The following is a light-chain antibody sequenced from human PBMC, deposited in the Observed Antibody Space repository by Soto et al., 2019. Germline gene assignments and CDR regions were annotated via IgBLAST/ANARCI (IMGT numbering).Light chain of an antibody. V-gene: IGLV2-8*01. CDR3: SSYAGSNNVV. CDR1: SSDVGGYNY. J-gene: IGLJ2*01. CDR2: EVS. Sequence: QSVLTQPPSASGSPGQSVTISCTGTSSDVGGYNYVSWYQQHPGKAPKLMIYEVSKRPSGVPDRFSGSKSGNTASLTVSGLQAEDEADYCCSSYAGSNNVVFGGGTKLTVL.